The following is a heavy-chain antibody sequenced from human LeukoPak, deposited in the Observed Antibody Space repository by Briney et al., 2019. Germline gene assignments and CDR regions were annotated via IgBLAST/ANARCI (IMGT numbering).Heavy chain of an antibody. J-gene: IGHJ4*02. Sequence: GGSLRLSCAASGFTFSDYYMSWIRQAPGMGLEWVSYISSIGSHTNYADSVKGRFTTSRDNAKNLLSLQVNSLRADDTAVYYCARVGSIAAAGTPDYWGQGTLVTVSS. CDR3: ARVGSIAAAGTPDY. V-gene: IGHV3-11*06. CDR2: ISSIGSHT. D-gene: IGHD6-13*01. CDR1: GFTFSDYY.